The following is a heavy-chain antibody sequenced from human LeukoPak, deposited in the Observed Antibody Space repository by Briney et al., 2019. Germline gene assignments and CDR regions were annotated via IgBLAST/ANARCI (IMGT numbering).Heavy chain of an antibody. D-gene: IGHD6-19*01. V-gene: IGHV3-21*01. Sequence: GGSLRLSCAASGFTFSSYGMHWVRQAPGKGLEWVSSISSSSSYIYYADSVKGRFTISRDNAKNSLYLQMNSLRAEDTAVYYCAREDSSGWGAFDIWGQGTMVTVSS. CDR2: ISSSSSYI. CDR1: GFTFSSYG. CDR3: AREDSSGWGAFDI. J-gene: IGHJ3*02.